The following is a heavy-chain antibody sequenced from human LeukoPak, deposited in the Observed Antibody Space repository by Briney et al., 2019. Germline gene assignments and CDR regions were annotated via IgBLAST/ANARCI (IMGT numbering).Heavy chain of an antibody. V-gene: IGHV3-23*01. Sequence: GRSLRLSCAASGFTFSSYAMTWVRQTPGKGLEWVSAISGSGGSTYYADPVKGRFTISRDNSKNTLYLQMNSLRAEDTAVYYCAKELVVIIFGGQGTLVTVSS. J-gene: IGHJ4*02. CDR1: GFTFSSYA. D-gene: IGHD3-3*01. CDR3: AKELVVIIF. CDR2: ISGSGGST.